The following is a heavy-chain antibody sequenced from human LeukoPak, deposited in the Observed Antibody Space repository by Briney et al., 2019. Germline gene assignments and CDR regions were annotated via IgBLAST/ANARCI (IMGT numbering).Heavy chain of an antibody. CDR3: ARGGVVDYYYYGMDV. D-gene: IGHD2-2*01. V-gene: IGHV1-18*01. CDR2: ISAYNGNT. Sequence: ASAKVSCKASGYTFTSYGISWVRQAPGQGLEWMGWISAYNGNTNYAQKFQGWVTMTRDTSISTAYMELSRLRSDDTAVYYCARGGVVDYYYYGMDVWGQGTTVTVSS. CDR1: GYTFTSYG. J-gene: IGHJ6*02.